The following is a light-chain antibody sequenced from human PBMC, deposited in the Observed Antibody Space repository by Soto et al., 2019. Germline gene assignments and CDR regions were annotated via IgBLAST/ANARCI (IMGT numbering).Light chain of an antibody. Sequence: FNQSPFPLSLSPGDRATLTCKVRRKDITSYLAWYQQMPGQAPRLLIFGASNRASGVPERFSGSGSGTDFTFAIGRLQPEDFAMYFCQQYDAFPCTFGQGTLLEIK. V-gene: IGKV3-20*01. CDR2: GAS. J-gene: IGKJ1*01. CDR3: QQYDAFPCT. CDR1: RKDITSY.